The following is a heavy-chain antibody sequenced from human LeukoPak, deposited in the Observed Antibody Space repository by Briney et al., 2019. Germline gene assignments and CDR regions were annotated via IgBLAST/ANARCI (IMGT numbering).Heavy chain of an antibody. CDR3: ARGRSSMVRGYYYYYMDV. J-gene: IGHJ6*03. V-gene: IGHV4-61*10. D-gene: IGHD3-10*01. CDR1: NGSISSDTYF. Sequence: ETSETLSLTCTVSNGSISSDTYFWSWIRQPAGKGLEWIGYINYSGSTNYNPSLKSRVTISVDTSKNQFSLKLSSVTAADTAVYYCARGRSSMVRGYYYYYMDVWGKGTTVTISS. CDR2: INYSGST.